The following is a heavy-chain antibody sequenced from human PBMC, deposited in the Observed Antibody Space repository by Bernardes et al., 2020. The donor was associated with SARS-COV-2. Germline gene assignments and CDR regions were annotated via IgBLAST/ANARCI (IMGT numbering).Heavy chain of an antibody. Sequence: SETLSLTCTVSGDSISSSNYYWGWIRQPTGKGLEWIGIIYYSGSTQYSPSLKSRLTISVDTSKNQFSLKLSSVTAADTAIYYCVRYSGSSGSFEPWGQGTLVTASS. D-gene: IGHD6-6*01. CDR1: GDSISSSNYY. CDR2: IYYSGST. V-gene: IGHV4-39*01. J-gene: IGHJ5*02. CDR3: VRYSGSSGSFEP.